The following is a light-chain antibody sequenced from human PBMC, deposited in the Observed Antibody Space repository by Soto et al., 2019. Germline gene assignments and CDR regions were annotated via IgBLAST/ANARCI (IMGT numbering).Light chain of an antibody. V-gene: IGKV3-11*01. CDR1: QSVSSY. Sequence: EIGLTQSPATPSLSPGERATISCRASQSVSSYLAWYQQKPGQAPRLLIYDASARATGIPARFSGSGSGTDFTLTISSLEPEDFAVYYCQQRSNLMYTFGQGTKLEIK. CDR3: QQRSNLMYT. J-gene: IGKJ2*01. CDR2: DAS.